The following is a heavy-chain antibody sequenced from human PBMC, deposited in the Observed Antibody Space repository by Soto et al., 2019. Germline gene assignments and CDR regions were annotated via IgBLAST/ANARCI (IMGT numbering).Heavy chain of an antibody. V-gene: IGHV3-7*01. CDR3: ARGSVGYYYSYLDV. D-gene: IGHD1-26*01. CDR2: IKQEGREK. Sequence: GGSLRLSCAASGFTFSSYWMSWVRQAPGKGLEWVANIKQEGREKYYVDSVKGRCTISRDNAKNSLYLQMNSLRAEDTAVYYCARGSVGYYYSYLDVWGKGTTVTVSS. J-gene: IGHJ6*03. CDR1: GFTFSSYW.